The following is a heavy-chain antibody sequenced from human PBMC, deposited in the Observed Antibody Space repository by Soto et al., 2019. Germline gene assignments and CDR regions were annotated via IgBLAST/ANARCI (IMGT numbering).Heavy chain of an antibody. D-gene: IGHD6-13*01. J-gene: IGHJ5*02. CDR1: GYTFTSYG. CDR2: ISAYNGNT. V-gene: IGHV1-18*01. Sequence: GPSVKVSCKASGYTFTSYGISWVRQAPGQGLEWMGWISAYNGNTNYAQKLQGRVTMTTDTSTSTAYMELRSLRSDDTAVYYCARPMEGSSWYYWFDPWGQGTLVTVSS. CDR3: ARPMEGSSWYYWFDP.